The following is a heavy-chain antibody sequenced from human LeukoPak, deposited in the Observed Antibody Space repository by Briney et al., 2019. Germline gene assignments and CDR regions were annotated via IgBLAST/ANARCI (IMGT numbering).Heavy chain of an antibody. CDR3: AKDVGSSSWYIGYYYYYGMDV. D-gene: IGHD6-13*01. CDR1: GFTFSSYA. CDR2: ISGGGGST. J-gene: IGHJ6*02. Sequence: PGASLRLSCAASGFTFSSYAMSWVRQAPGKGLEWVSAISGGGGSTYYADSVKGRFTISRDNSKNTLYLQMNSLRAEDTAVYYCAKDVGSSSWYIGYYYYYGMDVWGQGTTVTVSS. V-gene: IGHV3-23*01.